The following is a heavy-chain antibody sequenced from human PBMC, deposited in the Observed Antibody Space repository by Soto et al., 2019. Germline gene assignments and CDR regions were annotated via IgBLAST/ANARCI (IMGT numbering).Heavy chain of an antibody. Sequence: QVQLVESGGGVVQPGRSLRLSCAASGFTFSSYGMHWVRQAPGKGLEWVAVIWYDGGNKYYADSVKGRFTISRDNSKNTLYLQMNSLRAEDTAVYYCAREAFQEPFFDYWGQGTLFTVSS. J-gene: IGHJ4*02. CDR1: GFTFSSYG. CDR3: AREAFQEPFFDY. D-gene: IGHD1-26*01. CDR2: IWYDGGNK. V-gene: IGHV3-33*01.